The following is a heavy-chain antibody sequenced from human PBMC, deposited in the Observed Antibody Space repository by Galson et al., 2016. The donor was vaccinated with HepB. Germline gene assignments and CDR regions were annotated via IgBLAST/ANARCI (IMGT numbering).Heavy chain of an antibody. Sequence: TLSLTCAASGGSISSSEWWTWVRQPPGQGLEWIGQIFHSVIVNYTPSLASRVTISVDTSNNHFSLRLTSVTAADTALYYCARHYRGGPSDYWGQGTLVIVSS. J-gene: IGHJ4*02. V-gene: IGHV4-4*02. D-gene: IGHD6-25*01. CDR2: IFHSVIV. CDR1: GGSISSSEW. CDR3: ARHYRGGPSDY.